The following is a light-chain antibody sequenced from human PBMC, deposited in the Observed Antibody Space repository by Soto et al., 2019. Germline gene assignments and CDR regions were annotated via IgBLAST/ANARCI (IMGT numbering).Light chain of an antibody. Sequence: SVLTQSPATLSLSPGERATLSCRASQSVSNSFFAWYQQKPGQAPRLLIYGVSSRATGIPDRFSGSGSGTDFTLTISRLEPEDFVEYYCQQYSSLPHTFGQGTKLEVK. V-gene: IGKV3-20*01. J-gene: IGKJ2*01. CDR2: GVS. CDR3: QQYSSLPHT. CDR1: QSVSNSF.